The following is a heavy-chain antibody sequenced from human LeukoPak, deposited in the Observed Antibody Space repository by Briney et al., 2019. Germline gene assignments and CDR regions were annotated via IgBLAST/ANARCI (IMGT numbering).Heavy chain of an antibody. Sequence: SETLSLTCLVSGASVSSSHWNWIRQFLGKGLEWIGCLSYTGKTDYNPSLTGRVTISLGTSKNQVSLKLRSVTAADTAVYYCSEGYFEPFDHWGQGILVTVSS. V-gene: IGHV4-59*02. CDR2: LSYTGKT. J-gene: IGHJ4*02. CDR1: GASVSSSH. D-gene: IGHD2/OR15-2a*01. CDR3: SEGYFEPFDH.